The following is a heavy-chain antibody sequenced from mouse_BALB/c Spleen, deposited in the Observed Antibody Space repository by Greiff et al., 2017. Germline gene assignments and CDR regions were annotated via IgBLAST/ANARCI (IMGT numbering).Heavy chain of an antibody. D-gene: IGHD2-2*01. Sequence: EVMLVESGGGLVKPGGSLKLSCAASGFTFSSYYMSWVRQTPEKRLELVAAINSNGGSTYYPDTVKGRFTISRDNAKNTLYLQMSSLKSEDTALYYCARHKGGYDAVYYAMDYWGQGTSVTVSS. CDR2: INSNGGST. CDR1: GFTFSSYY. V-gene: IGHV5-6-2*01. CDR3: ARHKGGYDAVYYAMDY. J-gene: IGHJ4*01.